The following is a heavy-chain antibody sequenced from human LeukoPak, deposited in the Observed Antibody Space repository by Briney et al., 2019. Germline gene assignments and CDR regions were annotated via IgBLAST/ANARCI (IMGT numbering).Heavy chain of an antibody. J-gene: IGHJ3*02. CDR2: IYHSGST. Sequence: SETLSLTCTVSGYSISSGYYWGWIRQPPGKGLEWIGSIYHSGSTYYNPSLKSRVTISVDTSKNQFSLKLSSVTAADTAVYYCARTIVVVTVDAFDIWGQGTMVTVSS. CDR3: ARTIVVVTVDAFDI. CDR1: GYSISSGYY. D-gene: IGHD3-22*01. V-gene: IGHV4-38-2*02.